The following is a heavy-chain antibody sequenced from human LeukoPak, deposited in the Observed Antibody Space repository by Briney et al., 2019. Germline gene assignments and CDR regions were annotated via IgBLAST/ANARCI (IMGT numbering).Heavy chain of an antibody. D-gene: IGHD5-18*01. CDR2: INHSGST. CDR3: ARGRGAGRYSYGYVGY. CDR1: GGSFSGYY. J-gene: IGHJ4*02. Sequence: SETLSLTCAVYGGSFSGYYWSWIRQPPGKVLEWIGEINHSGSTNYNPSLKSRVTISVDTSKNQFSLNLSSVTAADTAVYYCARGRGAGRYSYGYVGYWGQGTLVTVSS. V-gene: IGHV4-34*01.